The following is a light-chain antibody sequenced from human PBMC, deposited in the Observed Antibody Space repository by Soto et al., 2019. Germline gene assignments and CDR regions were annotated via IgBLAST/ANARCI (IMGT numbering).Light chain of an antibody. V-gene: IGKV3-20*01. J-gene: IGKJ1*01. CDR2: DAS. Sequence: EIVLTQSPATLSLSPGERSTLSCMASQSVSIYLTWYQQKPGQAPRVLIYDASTRATGIPDRFSGSGSGTDFTLTISRLEPEDFAVYYCQQYGSSPWTFGQGTKVDIK. CDR3: QQYGSSPWT. CDR1: QSVSIY.